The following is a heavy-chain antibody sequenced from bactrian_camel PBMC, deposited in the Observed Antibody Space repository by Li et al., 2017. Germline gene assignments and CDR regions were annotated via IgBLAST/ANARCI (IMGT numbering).Heavy chain of an antibody. CDR2: INSDGGTT. Sequence: HVQLVESGGGLVQPGGSLRLSCEGSGFTFSRYWMYWARQVPGKGLERVASINSDGGTTYYQDSVKGRFTIARDNAKSMVYLQMERLKSEDTALYYCTTRISECVYYTSSDGSYSHRGQGTQVTVS. CDR1: GFTFSRYW. D-gene: IGHD2*01. J-gene: IGHJ4*01. V-gene: IGHV3S1*01.